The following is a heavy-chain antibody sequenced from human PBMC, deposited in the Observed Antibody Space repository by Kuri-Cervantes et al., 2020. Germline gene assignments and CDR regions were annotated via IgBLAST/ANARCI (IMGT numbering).Heavy chain of an antibody. J-gene: IGHJ3*02. CDR2: ITGGTTI. Sequence: GSLRLSCAVSGFTFSDYYMNWIRQAPGKGLEWVSYITGGTTIYYADSVKGRFTISRDNAKNLLNLQMNSLRPDDTAVYYCARGGDVFDIWGQGTLVTVSS. D-gene: IGHD1-26*01. CDR3: ARGGDVFDI. V-gene: IGHV3-11*01. CDR1: GFTFSDYY.